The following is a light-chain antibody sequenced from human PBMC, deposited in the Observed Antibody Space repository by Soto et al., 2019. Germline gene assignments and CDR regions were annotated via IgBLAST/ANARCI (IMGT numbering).Light chain of an antibody. CDR1: SSNIGAGYD. V-gene: IGLV1-40*01. CDR2: GNI. CDR3: QSYDSSLTVV. J-gene: IGLJ2*01. Sequence: QSVLTQPPSVSGAPGQRVTISCTGSSSNIGAGYDVHWYQQVPGTAPKLLIYGNINRPSGVPDRFSGSKSGTSASLAITGLQAGDEADYYCQSYDSSLTVVFGGGTQLTVL.